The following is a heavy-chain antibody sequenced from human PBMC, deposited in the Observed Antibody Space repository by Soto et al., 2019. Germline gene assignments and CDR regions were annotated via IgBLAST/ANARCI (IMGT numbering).Heavy chain of an antibody. Sequence: PGGSLRLSCAASGFTFSSYGMHWVRQAPGKGLEWVAVIWYDGSNKYYADSVKGRFTISRDNSENTLYLQMNSLRAEDTAVYYCARVKVSSGWAIDYWGQGTLVTVSS. V-gene: IGHV3-33*01. CDR2: IWYDGSNK. J-gene: IGHJ4*02. CDR1: GFTFSSYG. CDR3: ARVKVSSGWAIDY. D-gene: IGHD6-19*01.